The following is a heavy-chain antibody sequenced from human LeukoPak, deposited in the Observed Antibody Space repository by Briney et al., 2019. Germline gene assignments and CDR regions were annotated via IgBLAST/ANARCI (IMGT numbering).Heavy chain of an antibody. V-gene: IGHV3-9*01. Sequence: GGSLRFSCAASGFTFDDYAMHWVRQAPGKGLEWVSGISWNSGSIGYADSVKGRFTISRDNAKNSLYLQMNSLRAEDTALYYCAKDDYWGQGTLVTVSS. CDR3: AKDDY. CDR1: GFTFDDYA. CDR2: ISWNSGSI. J-gene: IGHJ4*02.